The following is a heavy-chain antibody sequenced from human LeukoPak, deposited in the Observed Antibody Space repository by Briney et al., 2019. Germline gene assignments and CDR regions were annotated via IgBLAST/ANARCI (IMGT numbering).Heavy chain of an antibody. CDR2: ISWNSGST. J-gene: IGHJ3*02. Sequence: GGSLRLSCAASGFTFDDYAMHWVRQASGKGLEWVSGISWNSGSTGYADSVRGRFTISRDNTKNSLYLQTNSLRAEDTALYFCAKAGPGYDFWRGAFDIWGQGTMVTVSS. D-gene: IGHD3-3*01. CDR1: GFTFDDYA. V-gene: IGHV3-9*01. CDR3: AKAGPGYDFWRGAFDI.